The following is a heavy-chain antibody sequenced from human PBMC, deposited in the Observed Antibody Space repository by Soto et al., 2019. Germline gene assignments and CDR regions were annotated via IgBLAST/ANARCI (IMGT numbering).Heavy chain of an antibody. D-gene: IGHD4-4*01. V-gene: IGHV3-33*01. Sequence: QVHLAESGGGVVQPGRPLRLSCAAPGFTFGNFGMHWVRQAPGKGLEWVAVIWYDAGNIHYADSVKSRFTSSRDNSNNTLYLQMNSLRAEDTAVYYCARGRYYYSNYYLDYLGQGTLVTVSS. CDR1: GFTFGNFG. CDR2: IWYDAGNI. CDR3: ARGRYYYSNYYLDY. J-gene: IGHJ4*02.